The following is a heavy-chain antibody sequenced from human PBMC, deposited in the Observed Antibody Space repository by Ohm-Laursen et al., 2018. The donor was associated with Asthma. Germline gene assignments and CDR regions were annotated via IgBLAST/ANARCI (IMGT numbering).Heavy chain of an antibody. Sequence: SQTLSLTCTVSGGSIGSGGYYWSWIRQPPGKALEWIGHIYNSGSTHYIPSLESRLTMSIDTSKNQFSLKLSSVTAADTAVYYCARGYSGSYFGYWGQGTLVTVSS. CDR3: ARGYSGSYFGY. V-gene: IGHV4-31*03. CDR2: IYNSGST. D-gene: IGHD1-26*01. CDR1: GGSIGSGGYY. J-gene: IGHJ4*02.